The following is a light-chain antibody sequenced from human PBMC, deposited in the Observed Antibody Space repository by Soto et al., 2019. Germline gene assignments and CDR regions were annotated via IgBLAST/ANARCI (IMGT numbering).Light chain of an antibody. V-gene: IGLV1-40*01. J-gene: IGLJ2*01. CDR1: SSNIEAGYD. CDR2: GNS. CDR3: QSYDSSLSGSVV. Sequence: QAVVTQPPSVSGAPGQRVTISCTGSSSNIEAGYDVHWYQHLPGTAPKLLIYGNSNRPSGVPDRFSGSKSGTSASLAITGLQAEDEADYYCQSYDSSLSGSVVFGGGTQLTVL.